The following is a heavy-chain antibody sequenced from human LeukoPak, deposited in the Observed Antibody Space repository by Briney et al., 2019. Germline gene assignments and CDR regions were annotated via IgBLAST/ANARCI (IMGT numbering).Heavy chain of an antibody. D-gene: IGHD3-22*01. CDR2: ISSSGSTF. CDR3: ARSRAYYDGSGYHLFDN. J-gene: IGHJ4*02. V-gene: IGHV3-11*01. CDR1: GFTFSDYY. Sequence: PGGSLRLSCAASGFTFSDYYMSWIRQAPGKGLEWISYISSSGSTFYYTDSVRGRFTISRDNAKNALHLQMKSLRVEDTAVYYCARSRAYYDGSGYHLFDNWGQGTLVTVSS.